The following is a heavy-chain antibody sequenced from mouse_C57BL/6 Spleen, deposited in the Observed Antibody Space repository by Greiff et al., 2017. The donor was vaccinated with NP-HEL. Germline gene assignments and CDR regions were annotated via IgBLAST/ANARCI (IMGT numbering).Heavy chain of an antibody. V-gene: IGHV1-20*01. CDR3: ARRGELRRGNYFDY. CDR1: GYSFTGYF. D-gene: IGHD2-4*01. J-gene: IGHJ2*01. CDR2: INPYNGDT. Sequence: DVKLVESGPELVKPGDSVKISCKASGYSFTGYFMNWVMQSHGKSLEWIGRINPYNGDTFYNQKFKGKATLTVDKSSSTAHMELRSLTSEDSAVYYCARRGELRRGNYFDYWGQGTTLTVSS.